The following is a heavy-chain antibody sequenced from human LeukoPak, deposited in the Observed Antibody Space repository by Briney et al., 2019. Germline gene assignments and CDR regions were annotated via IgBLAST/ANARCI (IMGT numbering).Heavy chain of an antibody. CDR3: ARARGVRGVIMPAGY. V-gene: IGHV1-8*01. J-gene: IGHJ4*02. CDR1: GYTFTSYD. CDR2: MNPNSGNT. D-gene: IGHD3-10*01. Sequence: ASVKVSCKASGYTFTSYDINWVRQATGQGLEWMGWMNPNSGNTGYAQKFQGRVTMTRNTSISTAYMELSSLRSEDTAVYYCARARGVRGVIMPAGYWGQGTLVTVSS.